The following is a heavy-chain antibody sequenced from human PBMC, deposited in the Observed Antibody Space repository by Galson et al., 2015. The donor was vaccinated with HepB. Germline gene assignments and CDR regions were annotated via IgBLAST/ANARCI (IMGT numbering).Heavy chain of an antibody. CDR1: GGSINTYY. V-gene: IGHV4-59*01. J-gene: IGHJ4*02. Sequence: ETLSLTCTVSGGSINTYYWSWIRQPPGKGLEWIGYVYYSGSTNYNPSLKSRVTISVDTSKNQFSLKLSSVTAADTAVYYCARVVSSGYSDYWGQGTLVTVSS. CDR2: VYYSGST. D-gene: IGHD5-18*01. CDR3: ARVVSSGYSDY.